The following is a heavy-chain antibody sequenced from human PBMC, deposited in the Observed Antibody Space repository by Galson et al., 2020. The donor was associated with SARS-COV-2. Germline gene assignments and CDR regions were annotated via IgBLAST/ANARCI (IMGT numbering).Heavy chain of an antibody. D-gene: IGHD3-22*01. J-gene: IGHJ5*01. Sequence: GESLKISCEATGLTVGTHYMNWVRRAPGKGLEWVSIIFGDESTNYADSVGGRFTISRDNSKNILYLQMNNLKVEDSAVYYCARAWGYYFDSRWDSWGQGSLVTVSS. CDR2: IFGDEST. V-gene: IGHV3-53*05. CDR1: GLTVGTHY. CDR3: ARAWGYYFDSRWDS.